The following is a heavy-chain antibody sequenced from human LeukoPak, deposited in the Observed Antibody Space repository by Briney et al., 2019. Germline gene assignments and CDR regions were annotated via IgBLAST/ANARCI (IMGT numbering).Heavy chain of an antibody. Sequence: GESLTLSCAASGFTFSRYWMHWVRQAPGKGLVWVSRINSDGRSTNYADSVKGRFTISRDNAKNTLYLQMNSRRAEDTAVYYCARDPDSSGWSSIEYWGEGTLVTVSS. CDR2: INSDGRST. D-gene: IGHD6-19*01. J-gene: IGHJ4*02. CDR3: ARDPDSSGWSSIEY. CDR1: GFTFSRYW. V-gene: IGHV3-74*01.